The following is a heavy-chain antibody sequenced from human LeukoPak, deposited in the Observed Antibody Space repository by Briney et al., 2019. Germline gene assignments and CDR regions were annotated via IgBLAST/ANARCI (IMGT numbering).Heavy chain of an antibody. CDR2: INPNSGGT. V-gene: IGHV1-2*02. CDR3: ARGDARGGWYSDNWFDP. Sequence: ASVKVSCKASGYTFTGYYMHRVRQAPGQGLEWMGWINPNSGGTNYAQKFQGRVTMTRDTSISTAYMELSRLRSDDTAVYYCARGDARGGWYSDNWFDPWGQGTLVTVSS. CDR1: GYTFTGYY. D-gene: IGHD6-19*01. J-gene: IGHJ5*02.